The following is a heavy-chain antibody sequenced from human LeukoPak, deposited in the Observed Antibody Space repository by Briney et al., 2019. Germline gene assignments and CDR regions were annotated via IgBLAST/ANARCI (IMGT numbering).Heavy chain of an antibody. V-gene: IGHV3-43*02. CDR3: AKDMGGSGRNWASNWFDS. CDR2: ISGDGGST. D-gene: IGHD1-26*01. Sequence: GGSLRLSCAASGFTFDDYGMHWVRQAPGKGLEWVSLISGDGGSTYQADSVKGRFTISRDNSKNSLYLQMNSLRTEDTALYYCAKDMGGSGRNWASNWFDSWGQGTLVIVSS. CDR1: GFTFDDYG. J-gene: IGHJ5*01.